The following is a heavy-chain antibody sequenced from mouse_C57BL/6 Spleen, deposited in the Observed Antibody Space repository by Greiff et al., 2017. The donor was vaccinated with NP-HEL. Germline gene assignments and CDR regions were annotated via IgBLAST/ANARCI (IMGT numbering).Heavy chain of an antibody. V-gene: IGHV1-81*01. Sequence: VQLHDSGAELARPGASVKLSCKASGYTFPSYGISWVKQRTGQGLEWIGEIYPRSGNTYYNEKFKGKATLTADKSSSTAYMELRSLTSEDSAVYFCAREDGTVVATEADYWGQGTTLTVSS. CDR3: AREDGTVVATEADY. CDR1: GYTFPSYG. CDR2: IYPRSGNT. D-gene: IGHD1-1*01. J-gene: IGHJ2*01.